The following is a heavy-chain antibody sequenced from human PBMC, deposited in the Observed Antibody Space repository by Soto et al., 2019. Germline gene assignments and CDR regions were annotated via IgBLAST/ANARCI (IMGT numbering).Heavy chain of an antibody. CDR3: ARGSSGSSDY. D-gene: IGHD6-19*01. V-gene: IGHV1-46*01. CDR1: GDTLTSYY. CDR2: INPSGGST. Sequence: ASVKVCCTESGDTLTSYYRHWVRQAPGQGLEWMGIINPSGGSTSYAQKFQGRVTMTRDTSTSTVYMELSSLRSEDTAVYYCARGSSGSSDYWGQGTLVTVSS. J-gene: IGHJ4*02.